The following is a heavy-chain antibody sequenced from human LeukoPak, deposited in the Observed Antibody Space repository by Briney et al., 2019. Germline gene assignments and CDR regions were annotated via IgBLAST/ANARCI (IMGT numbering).Heavy chain of an antibody. CDR1: GYTFTSYG. J-gene: IGHJ6*03. D-gene: IGHD2-21*01. CDR2: IIPIFGTA. Sequence: ASVKVSCKASGYTFTSYGISWVRQAPGQGLEWMGGIIPIFGTANYAQKFQGRVTITTDESTSTAYMELSSLRSEDTAVYYCASRGGGDYYYYMDVWGKGTTVTVSS. V-gene: IGHV1-69*05. CDR3: ASRGGGDYYYYMDV.